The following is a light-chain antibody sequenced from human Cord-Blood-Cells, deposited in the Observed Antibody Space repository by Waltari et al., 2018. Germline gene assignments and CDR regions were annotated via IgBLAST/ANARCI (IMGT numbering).Light chain of an antibody. J-gene: IGLJ2*01. V-gene: IGLV1-44*01. CDR3: AAWDDSLNGVV. Sequence: QSVLTQPPSASGTPGQRVTISCSGSSSNTGSKTVNWSQQPPGTAPKLLIYRNNQRPSGVPDRFSGSKSGTSASLAISGLQSEDEADYYCAAWDDSLNGVVFGGGTKLTVL. CDR1: SSNTGSKT. CDR2: RNN.